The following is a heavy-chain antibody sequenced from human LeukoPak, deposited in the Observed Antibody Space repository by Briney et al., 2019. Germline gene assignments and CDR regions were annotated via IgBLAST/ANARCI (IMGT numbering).Heavy chain of an antibody. CDR1: GFTFSNYA. Sequence: PGGSLRLSCAASGFTFSNYAMTWVRQAPGKGLEWVSGVNSDGGSTYYADSVRGRFTISRDNSKNTLYLQMNSLRAEDTDVYYCAKGISNPDYWGQGTLVTVSS. D-gene: IGHD4-11*01. CDR2: VNSDGGST. J-gene: IGHJ4*02. CDR3: AKGISNPDY. V-gene: IGHV3-23*01.